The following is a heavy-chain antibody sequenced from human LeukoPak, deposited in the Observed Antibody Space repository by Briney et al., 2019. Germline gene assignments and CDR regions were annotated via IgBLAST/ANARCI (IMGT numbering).Heavy chain of an antibody. J-gene: IGHJ6*02. V-gene: IGHV3-48*03. CDR2: ISTSGNTI. CDR1: GFSFISYE. Sequence: GGSLRLSCAASGFSFISYEMNWVRQAPGKGLEWVSCISTSGNTIYYADSVKGRFTVSRDNARNSLFLQLNSLRAEDTAVYYCARPADHYYYGMDVWGQGTTVTVSS. CDR3: ARPADHYYYGMDV.